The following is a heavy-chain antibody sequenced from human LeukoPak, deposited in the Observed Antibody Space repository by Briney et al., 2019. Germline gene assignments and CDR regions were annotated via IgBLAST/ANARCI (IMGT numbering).Heavy chain of an antibody. CDR2: INHSGST. V-gene: IGHV4-34*01. CDR1: GGSFSGYY. CDR3: ARGCCSSWYWRGDWFDP. J-gene: IGHJ5*02. Sequence: SETLSLTCAAYGGSFSGYYWSWIRQPPGKGLEWIGEINHSGSTNYNPSLKSRVTISVDTSKNQFSLKLSSVTAADTAVYYCARGCCSSWYWRGDWFDPWGQGTLVTVSS. D-gene: IGHD6-13*01.